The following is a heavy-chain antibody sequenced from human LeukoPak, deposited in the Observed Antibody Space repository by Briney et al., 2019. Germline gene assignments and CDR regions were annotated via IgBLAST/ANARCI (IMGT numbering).Heavy chain of an antibody. V-gene: IGHV5-51*01. CDR3: TRLISRGSDYNYVDD. D-gene: IGHD5-24*01. CDR2: IYPADSDT. J-gene: IGHJ4*02. Sequence: GGSLEISFQGSGYRFTNYHIGLVRPVPGKGLGWMGIIYPADSDTRYRPTFRAQVTISVDKSINTAYLQSSSLKASDTAMYYCTRLISRGSDYNYVDDWGQGTLITVSS. CDR1: GYRFTNYH.